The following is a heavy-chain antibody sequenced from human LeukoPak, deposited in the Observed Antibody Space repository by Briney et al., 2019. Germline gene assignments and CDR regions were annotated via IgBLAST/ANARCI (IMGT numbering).Heavy chain of an antibody. V-gene: IGHV3-74*01. D-gene: IGHD2-15*01. CDR3: AREGIWSLDS. CDR2: INGDGTNT. Sequence: GGSLRLSCAASGFTFSSHWMHLVRQAPRKGLVWVSRINGDGTNTPYVDSVKGRFTISRDNVKNTLYLQMNSLRAEDTAVYYCAREGIWSLDSWGQGTLVTVSS. CDR1: GFTFSSHW. J-gene: IGHJ4*02.